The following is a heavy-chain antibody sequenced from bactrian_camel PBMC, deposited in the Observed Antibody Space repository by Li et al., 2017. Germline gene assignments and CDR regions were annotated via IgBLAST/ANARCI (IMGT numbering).Heavy chain of an antibody. CDR3: AADLGPPLRVFDQRDY. Sequence: HVQLVESGGGSVEPGGSLILSCSTSTFYYNNWCLGWFRQAPGKEREMVSTIRRTGETDYAESVKGRFTISLDTEKSKLYLQMDRLKTEDTAVYYCAADLGPPLRVFDQRDYWGQGTQVTVS. CDR1: TFYYNNWC. J-gene: IGHJ4*01. V-gene: IGHV3S60*01. D-gene: IGHD5*01. CDR2: IRRTGET.